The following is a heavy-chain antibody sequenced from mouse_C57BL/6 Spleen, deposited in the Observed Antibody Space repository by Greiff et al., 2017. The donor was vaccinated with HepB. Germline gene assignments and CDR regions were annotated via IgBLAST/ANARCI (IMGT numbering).Heavy chain of an antibody. V-gene: IGHV1-80*01. CDR2: IYPGDGDT. D-gene: IGHD2-3*01. CDR3: ARGGYSYAMDY. J-gene: IGHJ4*01. Sequence: QVQLQQSGAELVKPGASVKISCKASGYAFSSYWMNWVKQRPGKGLEWIGQIYPGDGDTNYNGKFKGKATLTADKSSSTAYMQLSSLTSEDSAVYFCARGGYSYAMDYWGQGTSVTVSS. CDR1: GYAFSSYW.